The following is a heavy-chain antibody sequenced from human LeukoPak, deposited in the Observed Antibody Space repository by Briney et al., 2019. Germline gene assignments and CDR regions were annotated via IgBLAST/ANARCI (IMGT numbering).Heavy chain of an antibody. CDR1: GFTFSSHA. CDR2: ISSNGDST. J-gene: IGHJ4*02. V-gene: IGHV3-64D*09. D-gene: IGHD3-22*01. CDR3: VKAAGCGSSCYIIDF. Sequence: GGSLRLSCSAPGFTFSSHAFHWVRQAPGQGLEHVSLISSNGDSTYYADSVKGRFTISRDNSKNTLYLQMNSLRPEDTAVYYCVKAAGCGSSCYIIDFWGQGTLVTVSS.